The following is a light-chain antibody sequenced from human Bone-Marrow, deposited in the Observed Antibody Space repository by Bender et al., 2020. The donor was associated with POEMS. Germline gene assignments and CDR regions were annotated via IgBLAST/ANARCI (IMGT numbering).Light chain of an antibody. CDR3: GSYTSSTTPWV. Sequence: QSALTQPASVSGSLGQSITISCTGTSSDVGGSYNLVSWYQQHPGKAPKLIIYDVNNRPSGVSNRFSGSKFGNTASLTISGLQADDEADYYCGSYTSSTTPWVFGGGTKLTVL. J-gene: IGLJ3*02. V-gene: IGLV2-14*02. CDR1: SSDVGGSYNL. CDR2: DVN.